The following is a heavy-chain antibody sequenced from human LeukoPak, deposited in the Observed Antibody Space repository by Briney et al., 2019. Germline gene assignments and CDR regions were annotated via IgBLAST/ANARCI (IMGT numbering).Heavy chain of an antibody. Sequence: GGSLRLSCAASGFTFTDYAMNWVRQAPGKGLEWVGFIRSKAYGETADYAASVKGRFTISRDDSKAIAYLQMNSLKTEDTAVYHCTRDRGAYNLYDYWGQGTLVTVSS. CDR3: TRDRGAYNLYDY. CDR2: IRSKAYGETA. D-gene: IGHD1-1*01. CDR1: GFTFTDYA. J-gene: IGHJ4*02. V-gene: IGHV3-49*04.